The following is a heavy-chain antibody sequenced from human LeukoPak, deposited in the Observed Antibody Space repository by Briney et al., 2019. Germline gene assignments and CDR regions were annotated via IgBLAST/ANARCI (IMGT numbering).Heavy chain of an antibody. V-gene: IGHV4-4*07. CDR2: IHTSGST. J-gene: IGHJ4*02. CDR1: GGSISSYY. CDR3: ARKEAAAAPFDY. D-gene: IGHD6-13*01. Sequence: SETLSLTCTVSGGSISSYYWNWIRQPAGKGLEWIGRIHTSGSTNYNPSLKSRVTVSVDTSKNQFSLKLSSVTAADTAVYYCARKEAAAAPFDYWGQGTLVTVSS.